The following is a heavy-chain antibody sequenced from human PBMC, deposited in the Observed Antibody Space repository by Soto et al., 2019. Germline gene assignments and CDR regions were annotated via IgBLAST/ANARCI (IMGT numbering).Heavy chain of an antibody. CDR2: IFDSETA. V-gene: IGHV4-31*03. CDR1: GGSVSSGGYY. D-gene: IGHD3-3*01. Sequence: QVQLQESGPGLVKTSQTLSLTCTVSGGSVSSGGYYWNWIRQHPGKGLEWLGYIFDSETAYYNPSLKSRLTISMDTSKNQFSLKVTSVTPADTAVYYCARENFGVVIHDAFDLRGQGTMVTVSS. CDR3: ARENFGVVIHDAFDL. J-gene: IGHJ3*01.